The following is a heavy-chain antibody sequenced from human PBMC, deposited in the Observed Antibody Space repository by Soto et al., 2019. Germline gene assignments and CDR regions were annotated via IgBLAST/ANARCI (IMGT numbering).Heavy chain of an antibody. CDR2: INPSCRST. CDR3: ARGGNYYLTFDY. J-gene: IGHJ4*02. V-gene: IGHV1-46*01. D-gene: IGHD1-26*01. CDR1: GYTFTRYY. Sequence: QVQLVQSGAEVRKPGASVKVSCKASGYTFTRYYMHWVRQPPGQGLEWMGIINPSCRSTSYAQKFQGRGSMTRDTSTSTVYMELRSMRSEDTAVYYCARGGNYYLTFDYWGQGTLVTVSS.